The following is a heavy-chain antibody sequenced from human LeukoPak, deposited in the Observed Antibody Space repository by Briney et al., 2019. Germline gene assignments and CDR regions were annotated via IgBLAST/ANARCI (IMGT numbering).Heavy chain of an antibody. CDR1: GFTFSSYE. D-gene: IGHD3-10*01. CDR3: ARSLRYYYGSGSYSDPGTEDY. Sequence: GGSPRLSCAASGFTFSSYEMNWVRQAPGKGLEWVSYISSSGSTIYYADSVKGRFTISRDNAKNSLYLQMNSLRAEDTAVYYCARSLRYYYGSGSYSDPGTEDYWGQGTLVTVSS. CDR2: ISSSGSTI. V-gene: IGHV3-48*03. J-gene: IGHJ4*02.